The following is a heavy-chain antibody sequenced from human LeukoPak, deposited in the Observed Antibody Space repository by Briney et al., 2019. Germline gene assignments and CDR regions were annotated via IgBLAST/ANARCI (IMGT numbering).Heavy chain of an antibody. J-gene: IGHJ4*02. V-gene: IGHV3-7*01. D-gene: IGHD6-19*01. CDR3: TRDGSGWSRE. Sequence: GGSLRLSCEDSGFSFRTDWMGWVRQAPGKGLQWVANIKPDGGEKFYVDSVKGRFTISRDNAKKSLYLQMDSLRAEDTAVYYCTRDGSGWSREWGQGTLVTVSS. CDR1: GFSFRTDW. CDR2: IKPDGGEK.